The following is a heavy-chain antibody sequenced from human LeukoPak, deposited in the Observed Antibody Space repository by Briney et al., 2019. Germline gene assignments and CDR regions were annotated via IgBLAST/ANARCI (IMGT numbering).Heavy chain of an antibody. D-gene: IGHD3-22*01. CDR2: IYHSGST. CDR3: ARGVPYYYDSSGYYFDY. CDR1: GGSISSNY. Sequence: SETLSLTCTVSGGSISSNYWSWIRQPPGKGLEWIGSIYHSGSTYYNPSLKSRVTISVDTSKNQFSLKLSSVTAADTAVYYCARGVPYYYDSSGYYFDYWGQGTLVTVSS. V-gene: IGHV4-59*08. J-gene: IGHJ4*02.